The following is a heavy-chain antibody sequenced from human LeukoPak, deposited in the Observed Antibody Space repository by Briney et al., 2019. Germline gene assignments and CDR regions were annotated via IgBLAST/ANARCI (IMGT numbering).Heavy chain of an antibody. Sequence: ASVKVSCKASGYTFTSYGISWVRPAPGQGLEWMGWISAYNGNTNYAQKLQGRVTMTTDTSTSTAYMELRSLRSDDTAVYYCARDRGPFYDSSGYSNNAFDIWGQGTMVTVSS. D-gene: IGHD3-22*01. CDR3: ARDRGPFYDSSGYSNNAFDI. V-gene: IGHV1-18*01. J-gene: IGHJ3*02. CDR1: GYTFTSYG. CDR2: ISAYNGNT.